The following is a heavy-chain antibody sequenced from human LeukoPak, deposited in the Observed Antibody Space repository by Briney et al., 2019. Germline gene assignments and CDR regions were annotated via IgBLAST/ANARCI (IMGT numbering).Heavy chain of an antibody. CDR3: TTATIYDFWNGYFKTFDY. V-gene: IGHV3-15*07. D-gene: IGHD3-3*01. CDR2: IKTKTDGGTT. CDR1: GFTFNNAW. Sequence: GGSLRLSCATSGFTFNNAWMNWVRQAPGKGLEWVGHIKTKTDGGTTDYAAPVKGRFTISRDDSKNTLYLQMNSLKTEDTAVYFCTTATIYDFWNGYFKTFDYWGQGTLVTVSS. J-gene: IGHJ4*02.